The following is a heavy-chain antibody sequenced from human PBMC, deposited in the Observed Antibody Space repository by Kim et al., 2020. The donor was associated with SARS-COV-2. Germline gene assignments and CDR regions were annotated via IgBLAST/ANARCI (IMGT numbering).Heavy chain of an antibody. D-gene: IGHD3-16*01. V-gene: IGHV4-34*01. J-gene: IGHJ5*02. CDR1: GGSFSGYY. CDR2: ISHSGST. CDR3: ARGIVNWTFGGIILSQPNWFDP. Sequence: SETLSLTCTVYGGSFSGYYWSWIRQPPGKGLEWIGEISHSGSTNYNPSLKSRVTISVDTSKNQFSLKLSSVTAADTAVYYCARGIVNWTFGGIILSQPNWFDPWGQGTLVTVSS.